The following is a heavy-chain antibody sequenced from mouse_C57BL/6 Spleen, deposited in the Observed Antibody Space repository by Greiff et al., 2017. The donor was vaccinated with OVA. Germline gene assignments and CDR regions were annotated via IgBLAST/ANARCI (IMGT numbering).Heavy chain of an antibody. V-gene: IGHV2-9-1*01. D-gene: IGHD1-1*01. Sequence: VQLQESGPGLVAPSQSLSITCTVSGYSLTSYAISWVRQPPGKGLEWLGVIWTGGGTNYNSALKSRLSLSKDNSKSQVFLKMNSLQTDDTARYYCARMYYGSSRYFDVWGTGTTVTVSS. J-gene: IGHJ1*03. CDR1: GYSLTSYA. CDR2: IWTGGGT. CDR3: ARMYYGSSRYFDV.